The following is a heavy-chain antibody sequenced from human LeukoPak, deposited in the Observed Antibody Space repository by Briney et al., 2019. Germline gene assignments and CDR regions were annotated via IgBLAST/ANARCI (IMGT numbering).Heavy chain of an antibody. Sequence: PGGSLRLSCVASGFTFSSYAMHWVRQAPGKGLEWVAVISYDGSNKYYADSVKGRFTMSIDKSKNTLYLQMNSLRAEDTAVYYCAKEKWIQLWYAFDIWGQGTMVTVSS. CDR3: AKEKWIQLWYAFDI. J-gene: IGHJ3*02. CDR1: GFTFSSYA. CDR2: ISYDGSNK. V-gene: IGHV3-30*04. D-gene: IGHD5-18*01.